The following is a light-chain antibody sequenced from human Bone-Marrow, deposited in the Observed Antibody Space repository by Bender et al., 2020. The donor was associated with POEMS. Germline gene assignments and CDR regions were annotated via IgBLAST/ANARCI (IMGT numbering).Light chain of an antibody. V-gene: IGLV2-8*01. J-gene: IGLJ3*02. Sequence: QSALTQPPSASGSPGQAVTISCTGTSSDIGFYDFVSWYQQRPGEAPKLLIYDVNKRPSGVPDRFAGSKSGNTASLTVSGLQAADEADYYCTSYAGSNNLVFGGGTKLAVL. CDR1: SSDIGFYDF. CDR3: TSYAGSNNLV. CDR2: DVN.